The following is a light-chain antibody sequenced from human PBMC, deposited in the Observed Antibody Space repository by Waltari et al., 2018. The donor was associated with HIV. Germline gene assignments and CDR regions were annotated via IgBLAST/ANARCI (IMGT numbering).Light chain of an antibody. CDR1: SSNIGAGYD. CDR2: GNS. J-gene: IGLJ1*01. Sequence: QSVLTQPPSVSGAPGQRVTISCTGSSSNIGAGYDVHWYQQLPGTAPKLLLYGNSNRPSGVPDRFSGSKSGTSASLAITGLQAEDEADYYCQSYDSSLSGPRVFGTGTKVTVL. CDR3: QSYDSSLSGPRV. V-gene: IGLV1-40*01.